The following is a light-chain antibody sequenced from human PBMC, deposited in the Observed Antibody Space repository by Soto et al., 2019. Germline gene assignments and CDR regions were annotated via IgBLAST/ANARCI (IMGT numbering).Light chain of an antibody. J-gene: IGLJ1*01. CDR2: KDS. V-gene: IGLV3-25*03. CDR3: QSGDSSGTYV. Sequence: SYELTQPPSVSVSPGQTARITCSGDAFPKQYAYWYQQKPGQAPVLVIYKDSERPSGIPERFSGTSSGTTVTLTISGVQAEDETDYYCQSGDSSGTYVFGTGTKLTVL. CDR1: AFPKQY.